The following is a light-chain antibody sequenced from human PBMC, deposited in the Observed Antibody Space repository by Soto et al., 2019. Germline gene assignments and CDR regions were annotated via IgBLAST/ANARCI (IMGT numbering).Light chain of an antibody. J-gene: IGLJ1*01. V-gene: IGLV2-14*03. CDR2: EVS. CDR1: SSDVGAYSS. Sequence: QSALTQPASVSGSPGQSITISCTGTSSDVGAYSSVSWYQQHTDKAPKLMIYEVSYRPSGVSDRFSGSKSDNTASLTISGLHTEDEADYYCSSYTSSSTYLFGTGTKVTVL. CDR3: SSYTSSSTYL.